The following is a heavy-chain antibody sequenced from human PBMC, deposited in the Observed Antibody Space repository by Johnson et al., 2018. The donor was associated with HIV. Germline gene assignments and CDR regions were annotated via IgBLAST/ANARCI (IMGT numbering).Heavy chain of an antibody. CDR3: ARLCRYYDSSSYTDAFDI. D-gene: IGHD3-22*01. Sequence: VQLVESGGGLVQPGGSLRLSCAASAFTVSYNYLSWVRQAPGKGLEWVSGINWNGGSTGYADSVKGRFTISRDNAKNSLYLQMNSLRAEDTALYYCARLCRYYDSSSYTDAFDIWGQGTMVTVSS. V-gene: IGHV3-20*04. J-gene: IGHJ3*02. CDR2: INWNGGST. CDR1: AFTVSYNY.